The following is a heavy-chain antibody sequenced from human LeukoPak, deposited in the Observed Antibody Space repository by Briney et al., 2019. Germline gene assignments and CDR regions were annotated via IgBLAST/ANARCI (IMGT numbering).Heavy chain of an antibody. CDR1: GGSISSGDYY. V-gene: IGHV4-30-4*01. J-gene: IGHJ2*01. D-gene: IGHD3-9*01. CDR2: IYYSGIT. Sequence: SQTLSLTCTVSGGSISSGDYYWSWIRQSPGKGLEWIGYIYYSGITYYNPSLKSRVTISVDTSKNQFSLKLSSVTAADTAVYYCARAPWRPISTGPFDLWGRGTLVTVSS. CDR3: ARAPWRPISTGPFDL.